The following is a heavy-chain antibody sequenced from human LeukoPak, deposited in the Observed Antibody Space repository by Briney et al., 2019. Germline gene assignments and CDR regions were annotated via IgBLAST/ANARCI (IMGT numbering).Heavy chain of an antibody. D-gene: IGHD1-26*01. J-gene: IGHJ4*02. CDR1: GGSFSGYY. CDR3: AREGGSYHIPDY. V-gene: IGHV4-34*01. Sequence: SQTLSLTCAVYGGSFSGYYWSWIRQPPGKGLEWIGEINHSGSTTYNPSLKRRVTISVDRSKNQFSLKLSSVTAGDTAVYYCAREGGSYHIPDYWGQGTLVTVSS. CDR2: INHSGST.